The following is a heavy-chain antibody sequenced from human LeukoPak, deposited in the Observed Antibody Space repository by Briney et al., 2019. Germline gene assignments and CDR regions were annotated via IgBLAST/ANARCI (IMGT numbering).Heavy chain of an antibody. Sequence: GGSLRLSCAASGFTFSDYYMSWIRQAPGKGLEWVSYISSSGSTIYYADSVKGRFTISRDNAKNSLYLQMNSLRAEDTAVYYCARVSIAAAPYYFDYWGQGTLVTVSS. V-gene: IGHV3-11*04. CDR2: ISSSGSTI. CDR1: GFTFSDYY. J-gene: IGHJ4*02. D-gene: IGHD6-13*01. CDR3: ARVSIAAAPYYFDY.